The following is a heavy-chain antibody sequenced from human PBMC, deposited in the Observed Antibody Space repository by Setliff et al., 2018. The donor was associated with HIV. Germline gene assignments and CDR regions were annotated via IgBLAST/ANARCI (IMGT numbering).Heavy chain of an antibody. CDR3: AKDEAYGGNPQKAFDI. D-gene: IGHD4-17*01. V-gene: IGHV3-23*01. Sequence: GSLRLSCAASGFTVSPHAMTWVRQAPGKGLVWVSTISGSDDKTYYADSVKGRFTVSRDNSKNTLYLQVNSLRAEDTAAYYCAKDEAYGGNPQKAFDIWGQGTMVTVSS. J-gene: IGHJ3*02. CDR2: ISGSDDKT. CDR1: GFTVSPHA.